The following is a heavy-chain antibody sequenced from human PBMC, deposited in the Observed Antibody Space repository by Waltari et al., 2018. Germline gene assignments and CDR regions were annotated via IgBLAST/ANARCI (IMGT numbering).Heavy chain of an antibody. CDR2: IKSKTDGGTK. V-gene: IGHV3-15*01. Sequence: EVQLVESGGGLVKPGGSLRLSCAASGFTFSNAWMSWVRQAPGKGLEWVGRIKSKTDGGTKDYAAPVKGRFTISRDDSKNTLYLQRNSLKTEDTAVYYCTTSSYDFWSGYLMDVWGQGTTVTVSS. CDR1: GFTFSNAW. CDR3: TTSSYDFWSGYLMDV. J-gene: IGHJ6*02. D-gene: IGHD3-3*01.